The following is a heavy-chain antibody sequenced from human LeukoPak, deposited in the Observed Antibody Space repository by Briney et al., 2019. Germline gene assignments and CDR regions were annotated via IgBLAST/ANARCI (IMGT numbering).Heavy chain of an antibody. Sequence: GGSLSPSCAAPGSALGGHGMNWVRQAPGKGREWVSYISGESSSIYYAGSVRGRFTISRENAKNSLYLQMNSLRDDDTAVYYCARGLSTCDYWGQGTLVTVSS. CDR3: ARGLSTCDY. D-gene: IGHD3-10*01. CDR1: GSALGGHG. V-gene: IGHV3-48*02. J-gene: IGHJ4*02. CDR2: ISGESSSI.